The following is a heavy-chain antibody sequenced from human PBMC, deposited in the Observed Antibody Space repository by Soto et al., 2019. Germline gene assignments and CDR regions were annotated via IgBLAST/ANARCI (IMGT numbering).Heavy chain of an antibody. J-gene: IGHJ5*02. Sequence: SETLSLTCTVSGGSISSSSYYWGWIRQPPGKELEWIGSIYYSGSTYYNPSLKSRVTISVDTSKNQFSLKLSSVTAADTAVYYCARSLWFGEPSLNWFDPWGQGTLVTVSS. CDR3: ARSLWFGEPSLNWFDP. CDR1: GGSISSSSYY. V-gene: IGHV4-39*01. D-gene: IGHD3-10*01. CDR2: IYYSGST.